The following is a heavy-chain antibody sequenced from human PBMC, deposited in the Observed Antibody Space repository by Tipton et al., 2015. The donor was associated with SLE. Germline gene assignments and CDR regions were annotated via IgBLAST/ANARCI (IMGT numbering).Heavy chain of an antibody. V-gene: IGHV4-34*01. CDR2: INHSGST. J-gene: IGHJ4*02. Sequence: TLSLTCAVYGGSFSGYYWSWIRQPPGKGLEWIGEINHSGSTNYNPSLKSRVTISVDTSKNQFSLKLSSVTAADTAVYYCAREGAYYDFWSGSFDYWGQGTLVTVSS. D-gene: IGHD3-3*01. CDR3: AREGAYYDFWSGSFDY. CDR1: GGSFSGYY.